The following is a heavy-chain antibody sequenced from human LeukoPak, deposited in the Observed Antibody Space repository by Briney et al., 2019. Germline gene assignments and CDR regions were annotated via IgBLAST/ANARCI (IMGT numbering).Heavy chain of an antibody. V-gene: IGHV4-34*01. D-gene: IGHD6-13*01. Sequence: GSLRLSCAASGFTFSSYAMSWIRQPPGKGLEWIGEINHSGSTNYNPSLKSRVTISVDTSKNQFSLKLSSVTAANTAVYYCARGRGAAATWGQGTLVTVSS. CDR3: ARGRGAAAT. CDR2: INHSGST. J-gene: IGHJ5*02. CDR1: GFTFSSYA.